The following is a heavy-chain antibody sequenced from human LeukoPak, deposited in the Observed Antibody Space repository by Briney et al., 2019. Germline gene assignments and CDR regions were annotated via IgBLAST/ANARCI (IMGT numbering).Heavy chain of an antibody. V-gene: IGHV1-8*01. Sequence: GASVKVSCEASGYSFTTYDINWVRQAAGQGLEWMGWMNPNSGNTGNAQKFQGGVTMTRNTSMSTAYMELTSLTSEDTAVYFCARIAAPGNRRLNFWGQGTLVTVSS. CDR3: ARIAAPGNRRLNF. CDR2: MNPNSGNT. CDR1: GYSFTTYD. J-gene: IGHJ4*02. D-gene: IGHD6-13*01.